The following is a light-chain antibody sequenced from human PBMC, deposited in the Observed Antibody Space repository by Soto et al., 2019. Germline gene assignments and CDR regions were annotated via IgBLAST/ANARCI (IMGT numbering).Light chain of an antibody. J-gene: IGKJ1*01. Sequence: EIVVTQSPATLSVSTGERVTLSFRASQSVSSNLAWYQQKPGQAPRLLIYGASSRATGIPDRFSGSGSGTDFTLTISRLEPEDFAVYYCQQYGSSPWTFGQGTKVDIK. CDR2: GAS. CDR1: QSVSSN. CDR3: QQYGSSPWT. V-gene: IGKV3-20*01.